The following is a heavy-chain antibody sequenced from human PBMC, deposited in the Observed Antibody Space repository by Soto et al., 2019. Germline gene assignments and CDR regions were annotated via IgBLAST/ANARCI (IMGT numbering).Heavy chain of an antibody. V-gene: IGHV3-33*01. CDR3: ARDRGWFGELTVYWFDP. Sequence: GGSLRLSCAASGFTFSSYGMHWVRQAPGKGLEWVAVIWYDGSNKYYADSVKGRFTISRDNSKNTLYLQMNSLRAEDTAVYYCARDRGWFGELTVYWFDPWGQGTLVTVSS. D-gene: IGHD3-10*01. CDR2: IWYDGSNK. J-gene: IGHJ5*02. CDR1: GFTFSSYG.